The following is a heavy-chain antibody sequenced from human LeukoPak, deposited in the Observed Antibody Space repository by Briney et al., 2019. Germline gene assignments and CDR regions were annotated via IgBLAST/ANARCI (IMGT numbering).Heavy chain of an antibody. V-gene: IGHV3-7*01. CDR2: IRQDGGEK. CDR3: TRAGTAAGLYFDL. Sequence: GESLRLSCAVSGFTFSSYWMNWVRQAPGKGLERVASIRQDGGEKSYVDSVKGRFTISRDNTKNSLYLQMSSLRAEDTAVYYCTRAGTAAGLYFDLWGQGTLVIVSS. CDR1: GFTFSSYW. D-gene: IGHD6-13*01. J-gene: IGHJ4*01.